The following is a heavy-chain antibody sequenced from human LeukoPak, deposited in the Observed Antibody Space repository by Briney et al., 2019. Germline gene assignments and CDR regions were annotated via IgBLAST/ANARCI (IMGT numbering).Heavy chain of an antibody. V-gene: IGHV1-69*04. D-gene: IGHD6-6*01. CDR3: ARGGSSSNDY. Sequence: GASVKVSCKASGGTFSSYAISWVRQAPGQGLEWMGRIIPILGIANYAQKFQGRVTITADKSTSTAYMELSRLRSDDAAVYYCARGGSSSNDYWGQGTLITVSS. CDR2: IIPILGIA. CDR1: GGTFSSYA. J-gene: IGHJ4*02.